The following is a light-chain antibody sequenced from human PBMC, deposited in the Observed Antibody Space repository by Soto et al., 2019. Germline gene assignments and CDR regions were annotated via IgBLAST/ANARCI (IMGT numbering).Light chain of an antibody. V-gene: IGKV1-5*03. J-gene: IGKJ1*01. CDR2: KAS. CDR1: QSINNL. CDR3: QEYNSYST. Sequence: DIQMTQSPSTLSASVGDRVTITCRASQSINNLLAWYQQKPGQAPKLLIYKASSLQIGVPSRFSGSGSGTEFTITISSLQPDDFATYYCQEYNSYSTFGQGTKVEIK.